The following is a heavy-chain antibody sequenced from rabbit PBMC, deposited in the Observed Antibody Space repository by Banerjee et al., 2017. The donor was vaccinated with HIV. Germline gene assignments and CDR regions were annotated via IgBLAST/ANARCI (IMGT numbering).Heavy chain of an antibody. CDR1: GFDFSSGYD. J-gene: IGHJ4*01. D-gene: IGHD6-1*01. V-gene: IGHV1S45*01. Sequence: QEQLVESGGDLVKPEGSLTLTCTASGFDFSSGYDMCWVRQAPGKGLEWIACIDAGSSDSTYYASWAKGRFTISKTSSTTVTLQMTSLTAADTATYFCAKEWTDYTNYGYGDLWGPGTLVTVS. CDR3: AKEWTDYTNYGYGDL. CDR2: IDAGSSDST.